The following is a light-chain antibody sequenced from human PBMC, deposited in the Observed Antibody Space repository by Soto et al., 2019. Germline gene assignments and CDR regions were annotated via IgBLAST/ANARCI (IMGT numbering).Light chain of an antibody. Sequence: QSVLTQPRSVSGSPGQSVTISCTGTSSDVGGYNYVSWYQQHPGKAPKLMIYDVSKRPSGVPDRFSGSKSGNTASLTISGLQAEDDADYYCCSYAGSYPVVFGGGTKVTVL. CDR3: CSYAGSYPVV. CDR2: DVS. J-gene: IGLJ2*01. CDR1: SSDVGGYNY. V-gene: IGLV2-11*01.